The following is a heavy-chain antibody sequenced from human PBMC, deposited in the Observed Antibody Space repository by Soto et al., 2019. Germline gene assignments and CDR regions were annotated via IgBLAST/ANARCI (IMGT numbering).Heavy chain of an antibody. CDR2: ISAAGDP. D-gene: IGHD1-7*01. J-gene: IGHJ6*01. V-gene: IGHV3-13*05. Sequence: EVQLVEYGGGLVQPGGSLRLSCEASGFTFRNYDMHWVSQGTGKGLEWVSGISAAGDPDYADSVEGRFTISRENAQNSFFLQMNTLSVGDTAVYYCAGTDRGFYGLEGWGEGSTVIVSS. CDR1: GFTFRNYD. CDR3: AGTDRGFYGLEG.